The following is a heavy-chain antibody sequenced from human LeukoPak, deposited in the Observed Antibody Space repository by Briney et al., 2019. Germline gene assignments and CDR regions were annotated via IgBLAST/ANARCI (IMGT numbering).Heavy chain of an antibody. J-gene: IGHJ5*02. Sequence: GASVKVSCKASGYTFTKNHIHWVRQAPGQGLEWMGIINPSGGSTSYAQNFQGRLSVTRDTSTSTVSMELSRLTFQDTAVYYCTREPDNDGRLGQPWFDPWGQGTLVTVSS. D-gene: IGHD1-14*01. V-gene: IGHV1-46*01. CDR2: INPSGGST. CDR1: GYTFTKNH. CDR3: TREPDNDGRLGQPWFDP.